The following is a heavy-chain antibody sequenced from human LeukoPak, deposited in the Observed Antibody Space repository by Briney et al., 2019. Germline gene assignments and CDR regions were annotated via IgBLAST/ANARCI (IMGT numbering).Heavy chain of an antibody. CDR1: GFTFSSYA. CDR2: ISGSGGST. D-gene: IGHD3-22*01. Sequence: GGSLRLSCAASGFTFSSYAMSWVRQAPGMGLEWVSAISGSGGSTYYADSVKGRSTISRDNSKNTLYLQMNSLRAEDTAVYYCAKESDGYYFTTSDYWGQGTLVTVSS. V-gene: IGHV3-23*01. CDR3: AKESDGYYFTTSDY. J-gene: IGHJ4*02.